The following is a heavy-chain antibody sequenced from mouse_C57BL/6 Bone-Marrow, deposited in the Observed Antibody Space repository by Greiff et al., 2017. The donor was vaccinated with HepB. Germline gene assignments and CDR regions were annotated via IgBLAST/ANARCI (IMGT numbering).Heavy chain of an antibody. V-gene: IGHV1-52*01. D-gene: IGHD4-1*01. Sequence: QVQLQQPGAELVRPGSSVKLSCKASGYTFTSYWMHWVKQRPIQGLEWIGNIDPSDSETHYNQKFKDKATLTVDKSSSTAYMQLSSLTSEDSAVYYCARIPPNWDVSWFAYWGQGTLVTVSA. CDR2: IDPSDSET. CDR1: GYTFTSYW. J-gene: IGHJ3*01. CDR3: ARIPPNWDVSWFAY.